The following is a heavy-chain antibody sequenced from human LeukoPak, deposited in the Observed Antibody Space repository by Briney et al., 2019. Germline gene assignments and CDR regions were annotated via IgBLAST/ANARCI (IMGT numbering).Heavy chain of an antibody. CDR1: GGSVSSGSYY. V-gene: IGHV4-61*01. Sequence: SETLSLTCTVSGGSVSSGSYYWSWIRQPPGKGLEWIGDIYYSGSTNYNPSPKSRVTISVDTSKNQFSLKLSSVTAADTAVYYCARDPVYDAFDIWGQGTMVTVSS. J-gene: IGHJ3*02. CDR2: IYYSGST. D-gene: IGHD2-8*01. CDR3: ARDPVYDAFDI.